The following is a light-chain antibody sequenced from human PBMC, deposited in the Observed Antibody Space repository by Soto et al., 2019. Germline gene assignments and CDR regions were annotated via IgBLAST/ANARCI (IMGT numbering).Light chain of an antibody. CDR2: KAS. V-gene: IGKV1-5*03. CDR3: QQYHSYT. CDR1: QSISSW. Sequence: DIQMTQSPSTLSASVGDRVTITCRASQSISSWLAWYQQKPGKAPKLLIYKASSLKSGVPSRFSGSGSGTEFTLTISSLQPDDFATYYCQQYHSYTFGQGTKLEIK. J-gene: IGKJ2*01.